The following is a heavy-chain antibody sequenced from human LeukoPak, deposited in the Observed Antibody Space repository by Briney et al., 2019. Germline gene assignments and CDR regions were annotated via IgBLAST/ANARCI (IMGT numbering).Heavy chain of an antibody. V-gene: IGHV3-66*01. CDR1: GFTVSSNY. D-gene: IGHD6-13*01. CDR2: IYSGGST. CDR3: AKDSYSKGDF. Sequence: GGSLRLSCAASGFTVSSNYMSWVRQAPGKGLEWVSVIYSGGSTYYADSVKGRFTTSRDNAKNSLYLQMNSLRAEDTAVYYCAKDSYSKGDFWGQGVLVTVSS. J-gene: IGHJ4*02.